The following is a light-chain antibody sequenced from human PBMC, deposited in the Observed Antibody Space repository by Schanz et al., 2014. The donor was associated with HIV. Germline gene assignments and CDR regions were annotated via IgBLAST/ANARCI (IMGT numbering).Light chain of an antibody. Sequence: DIVLTQSPATLSLSPWERATLSCRASQSVSGYLAWYQQKPGQAPRLVIYGASTRATGIPDRFSGSGSGTDFTLTITSLQPDDFATYYCQQCVTYPYTFGQGTKLDIK. V-gene: IGKV3-11*01. CDR2: GAS. CDR1: QSVSGY. CDR3: QQCVTYPYT. J-gene: IGKJ2*01.